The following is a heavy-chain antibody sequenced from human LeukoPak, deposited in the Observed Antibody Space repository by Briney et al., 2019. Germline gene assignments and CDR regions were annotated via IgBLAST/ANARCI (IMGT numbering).Heavy chain of an antibody. D-gene: IGHD2/OR15-2a*01. CDR1: GGSISSSSYY. CDR2: IYYSGST. V-gene: IGHV4-39*07. J-gene: IGHJ4*02. CDR3: ARDPPNIHDY. Sequence: PSETLSLTCTVSGGSISSSSYYWGWIRQPPGKGLEWIGSIYYSGSTYYNPSLKSRVTISVDTSKNQFSLKLSSVTAAGTAVYYCARDPPNIHDYWGQGTLVTVSS.